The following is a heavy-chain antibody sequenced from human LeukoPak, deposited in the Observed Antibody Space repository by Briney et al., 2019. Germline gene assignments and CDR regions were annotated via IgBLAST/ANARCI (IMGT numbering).Heavy chain of an antibody. V-gene: IGHV1-69*01. CDR2: IIPIFGTA. Sequence: SVKVSCKASGGTFSSYAISWVRQAPGQGLEWMGGIIPIFGTANYAQKFQGRVTITADESTSTAYMELSSLRSEDTVVYYCARGLLTRAERPRYYYYMDVWGKGTTVTVSS. CDR3: ARGLLTRAERPRYYYYMDV. D-gene: IGHD7-27*01. CDR1: GGTFSSYA. J-gene: IGHJ6*03.